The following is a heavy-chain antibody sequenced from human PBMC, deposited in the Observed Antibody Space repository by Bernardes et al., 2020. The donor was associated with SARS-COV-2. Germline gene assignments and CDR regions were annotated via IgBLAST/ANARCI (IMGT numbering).Heavy chain of an antibody. CDR3: ARGPIGVAGNRVFDWFDP. CDR1: GYTFTNYD. CDR2: MNPDSAST. D-gene: IGHD6-19*01. Sequence: ASVKVSCKASGYTFTNYDINWVRQATGQGLEWMGWMNPDSASTGYAQKFQGRVSMTRNTSISTAYMELSSLRSEDTAVYYCARGPIGVAGNRVFDWFDPWGQGTLVTVSS. J-gene: IGHJ5*02. V-gene: IGHV1-8*02.